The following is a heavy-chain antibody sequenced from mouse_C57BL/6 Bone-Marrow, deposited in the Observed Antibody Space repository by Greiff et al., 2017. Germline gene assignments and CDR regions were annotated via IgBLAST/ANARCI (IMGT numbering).Heavy chain of an antibody. Sequence: QVQLQQPGAELVKPGASVKLSCKASGYTFTSYWMHWVKQRPGQGLEWIGMIHPNSGNTNYNEKFKSKATLTVDKSSSQAYMQLSSLTSEDSAVYYCAREGGAMDYWGQGTSVTVSS. CDR2: IHPNSGNT. CDR1: GYTFTSYW. CDR3: AREGGAMDY. V-gene: IGHV1-64*01. J-gene: IGHJ4*01.